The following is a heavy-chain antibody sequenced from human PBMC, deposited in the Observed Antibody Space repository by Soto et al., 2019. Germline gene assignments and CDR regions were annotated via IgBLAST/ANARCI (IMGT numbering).Heavy chain of an antibody. V-gene: IGHV1-2*04. CDR2: INPNSGGT. D-gene: IGHD3-16*02. Sequence: QVQLVQSGAEVKKPGASVKVTCKASGYTFTGYYMHWVRQAPGQGLEWMGWINPNSGGTNYAQKFQGWVTMTRDTSISTAYMELSRLRSDDTAVYYCARSPVMITFGGVIVIAEFDYWGQGTLVTVSS. CDR1: GYTFTGYY. J-gene: IGHJ4*02. CDR3: ARSPVMITFGGVIVIAEFDY.